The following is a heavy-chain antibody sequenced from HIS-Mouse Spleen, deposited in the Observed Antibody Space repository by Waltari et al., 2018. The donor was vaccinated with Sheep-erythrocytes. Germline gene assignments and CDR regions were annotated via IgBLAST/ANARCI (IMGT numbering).Heavy chain of an antibody. J-gene: IGHJ4*02. V-gene: IGHV1-69*04. D-gene: IGHD1-26*01. CDR3: AQTGATTPHFDY. CDR1: GGTFSSYA. CDR2: IIPHLGKA. Sequence: QVQLVQSGAEVKKPGSSVKVSCKASGGTFSSYAISWVRQAPGQGLEWMGRIIPHLGKANYAQKFQGRGTITADKSTSTAYMELSSLRSEDTAVYYCAQTGATTPHFDYWGQGTLVTVSS.